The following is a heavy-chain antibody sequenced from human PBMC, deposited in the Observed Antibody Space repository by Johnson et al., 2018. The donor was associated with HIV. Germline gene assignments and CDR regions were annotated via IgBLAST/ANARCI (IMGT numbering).Heavy chain of an antibody. CDR2: ISYDGSNK. CDR3: AGDANGAFDI. J-gene: IGHJ3*02. Sequence: QVQLVESGGGVVQPGRSLRLSCAASGFTFSSYAMHWVRQAPGKGLEWVAVISYDGSNKYYADSVKGRFTISRDNSKNTLYLQMNSLRAEDTAVYYCAGDANGAFDIWGPGTMVTVSS. V-gene: IGHV3-30-3*01. CDR1: GFTFSSYA.